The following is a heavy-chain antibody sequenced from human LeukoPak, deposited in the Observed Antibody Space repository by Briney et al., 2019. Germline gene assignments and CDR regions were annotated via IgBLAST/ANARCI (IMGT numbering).Heavy chain of an antibody. CDR2: ISSSGSTI. CDR3: ARRNHYESKETDY. J-gene: IGHJ4*02. CDR1: GFTFSSYA. D-gene: IGHD3-22*01. Sequence: PGGSLRLSCAASGFTFSSYAMSWVRQAPGKGLEWVSYISSSGSTIYYADSVKGRFTISRDNAKNSLYLQMNSLRTEDTAVYYCARRNHYESKETDYWGQGTLVTVAS. V-gene: IGHV3-48*01.